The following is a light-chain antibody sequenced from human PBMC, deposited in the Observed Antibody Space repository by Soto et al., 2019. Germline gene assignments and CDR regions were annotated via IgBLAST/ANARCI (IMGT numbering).Light chain of an antibody. CDR1: SSNIGALYD. V-gene: IGLV1-40*01. J-gene: IGLJ3*02. CDR3: QSYDSDLSGWV. CDR2: ANT. Sequence: QSVLTQPPSVSGAPGQRVTISCTGSSSNIGALYDVHWYQQLPGTTPKLLIYANTNRPSGVPDRFSVSKSGTSASLAIAGLQAEDEADYYCQSYDSDLSGWVFGGGNKVTVL.